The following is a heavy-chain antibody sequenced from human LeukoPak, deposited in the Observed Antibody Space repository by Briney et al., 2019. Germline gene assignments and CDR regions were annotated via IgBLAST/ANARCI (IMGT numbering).Heavy chain of an antibody. CDR2: IYYSGST. Sequence: PSETLSLTCTVSGGSISSSSYYWGWIRQPPGKGLEWIGSIYYSGSTYYNPSLKSRVSISVDTSKNQFSLRLSSVTAADTAVYYCATTTIRLGYWGQGTLVTVSS. CDR3: ATTTIRLGY. CDR1: GGSISSSSYY. V-gene: IGHV4-39*07. J-gene: IGHJ4*02. D-gene: IGHD1-26*01.